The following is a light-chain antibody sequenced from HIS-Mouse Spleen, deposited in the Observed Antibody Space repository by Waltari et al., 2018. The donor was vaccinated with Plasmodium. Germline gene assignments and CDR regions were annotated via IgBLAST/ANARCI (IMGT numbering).Light chain of an antibody. CDR3: QQYNNWAYT. J-gene: IGKJ2*01. CDR2: GAF. Sequence: EIVMTQSPATLSVSPGERATLSCRASQSVSSNLAWEQQKPGQAPRPLIYGAFTRANGIPARVRGSGVWTEFTPNISSMQSEDFAGYYWQQYNNWAYTFGQGTKLEIK. CDR1: QSVSSN. V-gene: IGKV3-15*01.